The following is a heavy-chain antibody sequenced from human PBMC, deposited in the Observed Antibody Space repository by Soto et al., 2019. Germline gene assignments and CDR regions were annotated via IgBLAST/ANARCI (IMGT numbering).Heavy chain of an antibody. CDR2: ISYDGSNK. J-gene: IGHJ2*01. Sequence: QVQLVESGGGVVQPGRSLRLSCAASGFTFSSYAMHWVRQAPGKGLEWVAVISYDGSNKYYTDSVKGRFTISRDNSKNMLYRQMNSLRAEDTAVYYCARPLWRDDYNWGYFDLWGRGTLVTVSS. CDR3: ARPLWRDDYNWGYFDL. CDR1: GFTFSSYA. D-gene: IGHD4-4*01. V-gene: IGHV3-30-3*01.